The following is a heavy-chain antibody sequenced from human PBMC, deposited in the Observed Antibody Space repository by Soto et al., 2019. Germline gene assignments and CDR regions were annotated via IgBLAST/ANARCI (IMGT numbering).Heavy chain of an antibody. CDR2: ISYDGSNK. CDR1: GFTFSSYA. J-gene: IGHJ4*02. V-gene: IGHV3-30-3*01. CDR3: TQKPDY. Sequence: ALGLSCAASGFTFSSYAMHWVRQAPGKGLEWVAVISYDGSNKYYADSVKGRFTISRDNSKNTLYLQMNSLRAEDTAVYYCTQKPDYWGQGTMVTVSS.